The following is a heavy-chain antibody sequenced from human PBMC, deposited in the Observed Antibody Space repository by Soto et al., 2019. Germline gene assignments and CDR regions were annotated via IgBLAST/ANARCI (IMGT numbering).Heavy chain of an antibody. CDR2: INAGNGNT. J-gene: IGHJ4*02. V-gene: IGHV1-3*01. D-gene: IGHD3-10*01. CDR1: GYTFTSYA. CDR3: XXXXXXXXXXXXPGYFDY. Sequence: QVQLVQSGAEVKKPGASVKVSCKASGYTFTSYAMHWVRQAPGQRLEWXXXINAGNGNTKYSQKFQGRVTITRDTSASTXXMXXXXXXXXXXXXXXXXXXXXXXXXXXXPGYFDYWGQGTLVTVSS.